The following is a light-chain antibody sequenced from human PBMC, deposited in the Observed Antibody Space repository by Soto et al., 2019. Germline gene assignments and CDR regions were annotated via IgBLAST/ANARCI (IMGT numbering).Light chain of an antibody. CDR2: DVS. V-gene: IGLV2-14*01. CDR3: CSYTTSNTRQIV. CDR1: SSDVGGYNY. Sequence: QSVLTQPASVSGSPGQSITLSCTGTSSDVGGYNYVSWYQQHPGKAPKFMIYDVSNRPSGVSNRFSGSKSGNTASLTISGLQAEDEADYYCCSYTTSNTRQIVFGTGTRSPS. J-gene: IGLJ1*01.